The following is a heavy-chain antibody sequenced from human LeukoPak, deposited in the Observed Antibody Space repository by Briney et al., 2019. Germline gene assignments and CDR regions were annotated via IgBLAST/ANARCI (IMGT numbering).Heavy chain of an antibody. V-gene: IGHV1-3*01. J-gene: IGHJ4*02. D-gene: IGHD6-19*01. CDR3: ARDGGGSGWYGDFDY. Sequence: ASVKVSCKASGYTFTSYAMHWVRQAPGQRLEWMGWINAGNGNTKYSQKFQGRVTITRDTSASTAYMELSSLRSEDTAMYYCARDGGGSGWYGDFDYWGQGTLVTVSS. CDR1: GYTFTSYA. CDR2: INAGNGNT.